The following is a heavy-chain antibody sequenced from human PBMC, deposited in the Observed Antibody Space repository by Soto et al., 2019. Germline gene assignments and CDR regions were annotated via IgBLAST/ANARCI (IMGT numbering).Heavy chain of an antibody. Sequence: ASVKVSCKASGYTFTDYHIHWVRQAPGQGLEFMGWINANNGGAGSAQQFQGRVTVTRDTSTSTAYMELRSLRSDDTAVYYCAREVSIWVRCRSGPDYGMDVWGQGTTVTVS. D-gene: IGHD3-10*01. CDR3: AREVSIWVRCRSGPDYGMDV. V-gene: IGHV1-2*02. J-gene: IGHJ6*02. CDR2: INANNGGA. CDR1: GYTFTDYH.